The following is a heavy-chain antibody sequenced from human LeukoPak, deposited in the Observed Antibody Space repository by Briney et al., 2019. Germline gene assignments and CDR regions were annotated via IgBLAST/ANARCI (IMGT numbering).Heavy chain of an antibody. J-gene: IGHJ4*02. CDR2: IIGSGANT. CDR3: ARALLIAPWIFDY. D-gene: IGHD2-21*01. Sequence: ETLSLTCAVYGASFSGYYWSWIRQPPGKGLEWLSAIIGSGANTYYADSVKGRFTISRDNSKSTLYLQMNSLRAEDTAVYYCARALLIAPWIFDYWGQGALVTVPS. CDR1: GASFSGYY. V-gene: IGHV3-23*01.